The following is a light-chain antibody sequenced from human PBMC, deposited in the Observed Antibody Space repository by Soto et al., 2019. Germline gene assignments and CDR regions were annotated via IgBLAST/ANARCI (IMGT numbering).Light chain of an antibody. V-gene: IGLV2-14*03. J-gene: IGLJ3*02. Sequence: QSALTQPASVSGSPGQSITISCTGSSSDIGSFSYVSWYQQHPGKVPKLIIYDVTKRPSGISNRFSASKSGNAASLTISGLQADDEADYYCSSYTTRSTVVFGGGTKLTVL. CDR2: DVT. CDR1: SSDIGSFSY. CDR3: SSYTTRSTVV.